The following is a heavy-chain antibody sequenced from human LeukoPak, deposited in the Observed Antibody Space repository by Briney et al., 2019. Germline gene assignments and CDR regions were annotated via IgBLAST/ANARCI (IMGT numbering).Heavy chain of an antibody. CDR3: ARARQDTVIHSGAFDI. Sequence: PGGSLRLSCAACGFTFSNYFMHWVRQAPGEGLKWVADIASDGSHTFYVESVKGRFTTSRDNSKNTLYLQMNSLGPEDTAVYFCARARQDTVIHSGAFDIWGQGTMVTVSS. D-gene: IGHD2-21*02. J-gene: IGHJ3*02. CDR1: GFTFSNYF. CDR2: IASDGSHT. V-gene: IGHV3-30-3*01.